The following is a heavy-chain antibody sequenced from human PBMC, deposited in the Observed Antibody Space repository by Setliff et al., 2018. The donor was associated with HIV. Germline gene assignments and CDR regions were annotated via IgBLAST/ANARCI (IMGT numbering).Heavy chain of an antibody. J-gene: IGHJ6*03. Sequence: GASVKVSCKASGGTFSKCAINWVRQAPGQGLEWMGGIIPIVGTANYAQKFQGRVTITADEITSTAYMELSSLRSEDAAVYYCARGGPNFYYYYYMDVWGKGTTVTVSS. CDR1: GGTFSKCA. CDR2: IIPIVGTA. V-gene: IGHV1-69*13. D-gene: IGHD1-1*01. CDR3: ARGGPNFYYYYYMDV.